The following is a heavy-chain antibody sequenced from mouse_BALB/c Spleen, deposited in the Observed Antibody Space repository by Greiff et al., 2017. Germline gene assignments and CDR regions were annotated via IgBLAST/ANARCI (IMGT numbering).Heavy chain of an antibody. CDR1: GYTFTSYW. CDR3: TRATATRFAY. V-gene: IGHV1S22*01. J-gene: IGHJ3*01. Sequence: LQQSGSELVRPGASVKLSCKASGYTFTSYWMHWVKQRPGQGLEWIGNIYPGSGSTNYDEKFKSKATLTVDTSSSTAYMQLSSLTSEDSAVYYCTRATATRFAYWGQGTLVTVSA. D-gene: IGHD1-2*01. CDR2: IYPGSGST.